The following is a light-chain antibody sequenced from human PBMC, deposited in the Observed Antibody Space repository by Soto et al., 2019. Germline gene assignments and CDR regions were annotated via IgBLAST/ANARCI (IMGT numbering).Light chain of an antibody. Sequence: EIVLTQSPATLSLSPGERATLSCTASQSVTSSCLAWYQRKPGQAPRLLIHTTSTRATDIPDRFSGSGSGTDFTLHISRLQPEDFAVYYCQQCGGSPLFSFGPGTRVDI. J-gene: IGKJ3*01. CDR3: QQCGGSPLFS. CDR2: TTS. V-gene: IGKV3-20*01. CDR1: QSVTSSC.